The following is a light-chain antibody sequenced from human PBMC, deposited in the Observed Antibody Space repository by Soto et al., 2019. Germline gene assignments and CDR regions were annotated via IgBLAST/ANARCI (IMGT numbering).Light chain of an antibody. V-gene: IGKV1-39*01. Sequence: DMEMTQSPSSLSASVGDRVTITCRASQSNSNYLNWYQHKPGKVPKLLIYAASSLQSGVPTRFSGSGSGTHFTLTINSLQPEDFATYYCQQSYGTPLTFGGGTKIEIK. J-gene: IGKJ4*01. CDR1: QSNSNY. CDR3: QQSYGTPLT. CDR2: AAS.